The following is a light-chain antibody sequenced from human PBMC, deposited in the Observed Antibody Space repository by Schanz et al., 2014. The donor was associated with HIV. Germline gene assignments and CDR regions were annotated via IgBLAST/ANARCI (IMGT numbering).Light chain of an antibody. V-gene: IGLV2-14*03. CDR3: SSYASSNKFWV. J-gene: IGLJ3*02. CDR1: SSDVGADNS. CDR2: DVT. Sequence: QSALTQPASVSGSPGQSITISCTGTSSDVGADNSVSWYQQHPGRAPRLLVYDVTYRPSGVSNRFSGSKSGNTASLTISGLQAEDEADYYCSSYASSNKFWVFGGGTKLTVL.